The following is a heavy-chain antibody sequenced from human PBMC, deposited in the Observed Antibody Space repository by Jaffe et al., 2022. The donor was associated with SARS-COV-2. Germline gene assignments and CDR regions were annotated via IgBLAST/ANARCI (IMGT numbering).Heavy chain of an antibody. CDR3: ARCSDGYTYAFDI. D-gene: IGHD5-12*01. CDR1: GASISRSTDY. V-gene: IGHV4-39*01. J-gene: IGHJ3*02. Sequence: QLQLQESGPGLLKPSETLSLTCTVSGASISRSTDYWGWIRQPPGKGLEWIGSIYYRGSTYYNPSLKSRVTISVDTSKNQFSLILNSVTAADTAVYFCARCSDGYTYAFDIWGQGTMVIVSS. CDR2: IYYRGST.